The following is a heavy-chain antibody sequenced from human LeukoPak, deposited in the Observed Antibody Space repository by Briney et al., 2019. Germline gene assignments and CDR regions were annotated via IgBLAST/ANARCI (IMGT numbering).Heavy chain of an antibody. CDR2: ISSSGTTI. CDR1: GFTFSSYE. J-gene: IGHJ4*02. Sequence: GGSLRLSCAASGFTFSSYEMNWVRQAPGKGLEWVSYISSSGTTIYYADSVKGRFTISRDNAKNSLYLQMNSLRAEDTAVYYCARLGGGSYSGYWGQGPLVTVSS. CDR3: ARLGGGSYSGY. V-gene: IGHV3-48*03. D-gene: IGHD1-26*01.